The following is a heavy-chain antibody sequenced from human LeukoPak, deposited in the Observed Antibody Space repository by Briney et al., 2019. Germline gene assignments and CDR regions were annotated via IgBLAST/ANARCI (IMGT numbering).Heavy chain of an antibody. CDR1: GFTFSSYA. CDR2: ISYDGSNK. V-gene: IGHV3-30-3*01. CDR3: ARDIGGSSWYYFDY. D-gene: IGHD6-13*01. Sequence: GGSLRLSCAASGFTFSSYAMHWVRQAPGKGLEWVALISYDGSNKYYADSVKGRFTISRDNSKNTLYLQMNSLRAEDTAVYYCARDIGGSSWYYFDYWGQGTLVTVSS. J-gene: IGHJ4*02.